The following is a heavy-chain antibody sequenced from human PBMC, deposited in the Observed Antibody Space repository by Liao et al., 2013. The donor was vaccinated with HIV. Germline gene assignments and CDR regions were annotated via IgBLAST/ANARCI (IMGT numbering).Heavy chain of an antibody. CDR1: GGSISSGSYY. Sequence: QVQLQESGPGLVKPSETLSLTCTVSGGSISSGSYYWSWIRQPAGKGLEWIGRIYTSGSTNYNPSLKSRVTISVDTSKKQFSLKLSSVTAADTAVYYCARSRGYDFDYWGQGTLVTVSS. J-gene: IGHJ4*02. V-gene: IGHV4-61*02. CDR3: ARSRGYDFDY. D-gene: IGHD3/OR15-3a*01. CDR2: IYTSGST.